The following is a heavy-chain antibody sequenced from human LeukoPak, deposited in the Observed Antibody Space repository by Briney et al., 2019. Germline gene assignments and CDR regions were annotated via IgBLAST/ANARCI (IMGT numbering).Heavy chain of an antibody. CDR3: AKDSTRGYDFWSGYYSAGDY. V-gene: IGHV3-30*04. CDR1: EFMFSSYA. D-gene: IGHD3-3*01. J-gene: IGHJ4*02. CDR2: ISYDGSDK. Sequence: GGSLRLSCAASEFMFSSYAMHWVRQAPGKGLEWMAVISYDGSDKYYADSVKGRFTISRDNSKNTLYLQMNSLRAEDTAVYYCAKDSTRGYDFWSGYYSAGDYWGQGTLVTVSS.